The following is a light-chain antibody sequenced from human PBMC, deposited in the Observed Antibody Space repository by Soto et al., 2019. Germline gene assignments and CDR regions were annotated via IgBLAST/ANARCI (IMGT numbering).Light chain of an antibody. CDR3: QSNDGPGTAL. J-gene: IGLJ3*02. Sequence: QAVLTQPPSVSGAPGQRVTISCTGSRSNLGANYDVHWYQQLPGTAPKLLIYGNINRPSGVPDRFSGSKSGTSASLAITGPQSWDEGFYYRQSNDGPGTALFGGGTKLTAL. CDR1: RSNLGANYD. CDR2: GNI. V-gene: IGLV1-40*01.